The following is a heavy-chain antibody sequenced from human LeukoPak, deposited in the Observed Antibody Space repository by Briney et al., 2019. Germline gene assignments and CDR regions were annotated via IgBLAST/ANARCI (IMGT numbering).Heavy chain of an antibody. CDR1: GFTFSSYS. CDR3: ARVKTNWGYYYYYGMDV. V-gene: IGHV3-48*02. J-gene: IGHJ6*02. D-gene: IGHD7-27*01. CDR2: ISSSSTI. Sequence: GGSLRLSCAASGFTFSSYSMNWVRQAPGKGLEWVSYISSSSTIYYADSVKGRFTISRDNAKNSLYLQMNSLRDEDTAVYYCARVKTNWGYYYYYGMDVWGQGTTVTVSS.